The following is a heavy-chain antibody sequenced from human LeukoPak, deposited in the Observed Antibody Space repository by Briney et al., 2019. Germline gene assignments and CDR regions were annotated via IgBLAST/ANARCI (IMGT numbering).Heavy chain of an antibody. J-gene: IGHJ4*02. V-gene: IGHV3-30*18. CDR2: ISYDGSNK. D-gene: IGHD4-23*01. Sequence: PGRSLRLSCAASGFTFSSYGMHWVRQAPGKGLEWVAVISYDGSNKYYVDSVKGRFTISRDNSKNTLYLQMNSLRAEDTAVYYCAKDRRMTTVVNTDFWGQGTLVSVSS. CDR1: GFTFSSYG. CDR3: AKDRRMTTVVNTDF.